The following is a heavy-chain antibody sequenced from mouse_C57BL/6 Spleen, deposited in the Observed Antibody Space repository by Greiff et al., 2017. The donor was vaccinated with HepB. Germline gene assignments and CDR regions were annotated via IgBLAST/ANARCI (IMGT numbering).Heavy chain of an antibody. CDR1: GYAFSSYW. CDR2: IYPGDGDT. D-gene: IGHD1-1*01. V-gene: IGHV1-80*01. J-gene: IGHJ1*03. CDR3: ARYYYGSSLYWYFDV. Sequence: QVHVKQSGAELVKPGASVKISCKASGYAFSSYWMNWVKQRPGKGLEWIGQIYPGDGDTNYNGKFKGKATLTADKSSSTAYMQLSSLTSEDSAVYFWARYYYGSSLYWYFDVWGTGTTVTVSS.